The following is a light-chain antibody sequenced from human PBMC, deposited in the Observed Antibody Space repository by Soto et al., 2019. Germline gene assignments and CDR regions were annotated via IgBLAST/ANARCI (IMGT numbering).Light chain of an antibody. Sequence: DLQMPQSPSSVSASVGDRVTITCRASQGISSRLAWYQQKPGKAPKLLIYAASSLQSGVPSRFSGSGSGTEFTLTISSLQPEDFATYYCQQANSFPHTFGQGTKLEIK. CDR3: QQANSFPHT. V-gene: IGKV1-12*01. J-gene: IGKJ2*01. CDR1: QGISSR. CDR2: AAS.